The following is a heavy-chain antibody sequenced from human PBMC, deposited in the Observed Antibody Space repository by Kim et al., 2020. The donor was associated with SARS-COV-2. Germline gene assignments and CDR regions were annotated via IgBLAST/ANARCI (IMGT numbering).Heavy chain of an antibody. CDR3: ARESGTAWPHLDF. J-gene: IGHJ4*02. D-gene: IGHD2-21*02. V-gene: IGHV3-21*01. Sequence: YADPLTGRFTISSDNAQNSVFLQMNSLGADDTAVYYCARESGTAWPHLDFWGQGTLVTVSS.